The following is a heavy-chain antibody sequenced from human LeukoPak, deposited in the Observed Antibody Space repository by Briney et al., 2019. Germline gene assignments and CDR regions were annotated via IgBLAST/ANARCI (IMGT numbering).Heavy chain of an antibody. V-gene: IGHV3-23*01. CDR3: AKDLGLRGF. J-gene: IGHJ4*02. CDR2: ISGSGVST. D-gene: IGHD1-7*01. Sequence: EGVSAISGSGVSTYYADSVKGRFTISRDNSKNTLYLQMNSLRAEDTAVYYCAKDLGLRGFWGQGTLVTVSS.